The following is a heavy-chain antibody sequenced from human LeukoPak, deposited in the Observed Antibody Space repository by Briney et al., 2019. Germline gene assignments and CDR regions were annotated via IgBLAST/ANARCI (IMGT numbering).Heavy chain of an antibody. CDR2: ITGSGGGT. Sequence: GGALRLSCAASGFTFSNYAMSGVRQAPGKGLEGVSGITGSGGGTNYADSVKGRFTISSDNSKNTLHLQMNILRAEDTAAYYCAKDGQLYYYYMDIWGKGTPVTVSS. J-gene: IGHJ6*03. V-gene: IGHV3-23*01. CDR3: AKDGQLYYYYMDI. D-gene: IGHD1-1*01. CDR1: GFTFSNYA.